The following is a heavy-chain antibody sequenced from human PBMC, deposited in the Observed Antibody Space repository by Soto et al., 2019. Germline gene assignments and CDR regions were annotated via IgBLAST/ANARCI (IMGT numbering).Heavy chain of an antibody. CDR3: ARGLTTYDPNWFDP. J-gene: IGHJ5*02. Sequence: QVQLQESGPGLVKPSQTLSLTCTVSGGSISSGGYYWSWIRQHPGKGLEWIGYIYYSGSTYYNPSLKSRVTLSVDTAKNQFSLKLSSVAAADTAVYYCARGLTTYDPNWFDPWGQGTLVTVSS. CDR2: IYYSGST. V-gene: IGHV4-31*03. D-gene: IGHD4-4*01. CDR1: GGSISSGGYY.